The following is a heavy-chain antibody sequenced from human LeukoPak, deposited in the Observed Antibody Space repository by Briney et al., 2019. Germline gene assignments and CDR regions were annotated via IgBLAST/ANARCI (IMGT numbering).Heavy chain of an antibody. V-gene: IGHV1-46*01. CDR1: GYTFTNYY. D-gene: IGHD2-15*01. Sequence: GASVKVSCKASGYTFTNYYMHWVRQAPGQGLEWLGLISPRGGSTWYAQRFQGRVTMTRDMSTSTAYMELRSLRSDDTAVYYCARDSPSGGSAWGQGTLVTVSS. J-gene: IGHJ4*02. CDR2: ISPRGGST. CDR3: ARDSPSGGSA.